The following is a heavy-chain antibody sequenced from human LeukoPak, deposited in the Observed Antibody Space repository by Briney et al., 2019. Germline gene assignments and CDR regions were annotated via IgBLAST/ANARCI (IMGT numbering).Heavy chain of an antibody. CDR2: INHSGST. J-gene: IGHJ4*02. V-gene: IGHV4-34*01. CDR1: GGSFSGYY. CDR3: ASGYSSGWFYFDY. D-gene: IGHD6-19*01. Sequence: SETLSLTCAVYGGSFSGYYWSWIRQPPGKGLEWIGEINHSGSTNYNPSLKSRVTISVDTSKNQFSLKLSSVTAADTAVYYCASGYSSGWFYFDYWGQGTLVTVSS.